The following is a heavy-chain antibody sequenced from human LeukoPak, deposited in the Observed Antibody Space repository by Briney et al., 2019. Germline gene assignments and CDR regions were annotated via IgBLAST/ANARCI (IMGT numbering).Heavy chain of an antibody. Sequence: AGGSLRLSCAASGFTFSSYAMSWVRQAPGKGLEWVSGISWNSGSIGYADSVKGRFTISRDNAKNSLYLQMNSLRAEDTALYYCAKDIEDSNYKYYYYGMDVWGQGTTVTVSS. V-gene: IGHV3-9*01. CDR3: AKDIEDSNYKYYYYGMDV. CDR2: ISWNSGSI. J-gene: IGHJ6*02. CDR1: GFTFSSYA. D-gene: IGHD4-11*01.